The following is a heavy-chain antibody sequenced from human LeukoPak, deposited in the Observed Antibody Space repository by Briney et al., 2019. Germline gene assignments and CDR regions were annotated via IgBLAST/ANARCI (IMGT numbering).Heavy chain of an antibody. D-gene: IGHD3-9*01. CDR3: ARHSRDPFENVDYCFDC. Sequence: SETLSLTCTVSGGSISSYYWSWIRQPPGKGLEWIGYIYSSGSTNYNPSLQSRVTISLDTSKNQFSLKLSSVTAADTAVYYCARHSRDPFENVDYCFDCWGQGTLVTVS. CDR2: IYSSGST. V-gene: IGHV4-59*08. J-gene: IGHJ4*02. CDR1: GGSISSYY.